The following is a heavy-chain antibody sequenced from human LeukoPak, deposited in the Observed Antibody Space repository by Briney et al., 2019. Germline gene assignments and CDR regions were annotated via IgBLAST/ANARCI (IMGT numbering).Heavy chain of an antibody. CDR3: ARDQAVVTAMNAFDI. J-gene: IGHJ3*02. CDR2: ISSSGNTI. Sequence: GGSLRLSCAASGFTFSDYYMSWNRQAPGKGLEWVSYISSSGNTIYYADSVKGRFTISRDNAKNSLYLQMNSLTAEDTAVYYCARDQAVVTAMNAFDIWGQGTMVTVSS. D-gene: IGHD2-21*02. CDR1: GFTFSDYY. V-gene: IGHV3-11*04.